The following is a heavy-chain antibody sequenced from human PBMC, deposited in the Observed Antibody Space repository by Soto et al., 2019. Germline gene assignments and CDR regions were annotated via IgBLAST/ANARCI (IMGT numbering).Heavy chain of an antibody. CDR2: INHSGST. CDR3: ARSKVPAAMNWFDP. CDR1: GGSFSGYY. D-gene: IGHD2-2*01. V-gene: IGHV4-34*01. Sequence: SETLSLTCAVYGGSFSGYYWSWIRQPPGKGLEWIGEINHSGSTNYNPSLKSRVTISVDTSKNQFSLKLSSVTAADTAVYYCARSKVPAAMNWFDPWGQGTLVTVSS. J-gene: IGHJ5*02.